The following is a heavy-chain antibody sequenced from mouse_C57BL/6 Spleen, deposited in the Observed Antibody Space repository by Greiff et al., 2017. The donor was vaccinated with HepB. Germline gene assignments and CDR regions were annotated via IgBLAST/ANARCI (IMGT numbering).Heavy chain of an antibody. CDR2: IHPNSGST. CDR3: ARWQTGTFD. CDR1: GYTFTSYW. J-gene: IGHJ2*01. Sequence: VQLQQSGAELVKPGASVKLSCKASGYTFTSYWMHWVKQRPGQGLEWIGMIHPNSGSTNYNEKIKSKATLTVDKSSSTAYMQRSSLTSEDSAVYYGARWQTGTFDWGQGTTLTVAS. V-gene: IGHV1-64*01. D-gene: IGHD4-1*01.